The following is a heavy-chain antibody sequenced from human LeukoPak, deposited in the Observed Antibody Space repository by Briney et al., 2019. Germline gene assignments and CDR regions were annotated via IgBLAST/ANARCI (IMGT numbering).Heavy chain of an antibody. D-gene: IGHD6-13*01. CDR3: ARYSSSSDAY. J-gene: IGHJ4*02. CDR1: GFTLSSFW. Sequence: GGSLRLSCAASGFTLSSFWMSWVRQAPGKRLEWVAIIKQDGSVKSYVDSVKGRFTISRDNAKNSLYLQMNSLRAEDTAVYFCARYSSSSDAYWGQGTLVTVSS. V-gene: IGHV3-7*03. CDR2: IKQDGSVK.